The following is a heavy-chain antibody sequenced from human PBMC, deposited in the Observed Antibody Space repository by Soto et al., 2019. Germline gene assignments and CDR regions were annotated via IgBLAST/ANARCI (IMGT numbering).Heavy chain of an antibody. Sequence: ASETLSLTCAVYGGSFSGYYWSWIRQPPGKGLEWIGDINQSGSTNYNPSLKSRVTISVDTSKNQFSLKLSSVTAADTAVYYCAREKPYSSSWYHDYWGQGTLVTVSS. J-gene: IGHJ4*02. CDR1: GGSFSGYY. V-gene: IGHV4-34*01. CDR3: AREKPYSSSWYHDY. D-gene: IGHD6-13*01. CDR2: INQSGST.